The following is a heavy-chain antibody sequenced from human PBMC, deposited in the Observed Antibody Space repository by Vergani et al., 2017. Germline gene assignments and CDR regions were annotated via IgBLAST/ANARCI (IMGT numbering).Heavy chain of an antibody. CDR3: ARRALRDRTTGYYYYYGMDV. J-gene: IGHJ6*02. CDR2: IDPSDSYT. CDR1: GYSFTSYW. V-gene: IGHV5-10-1*03. D-gene: IGHD1-1*01. Sequence: EVQLVQSGAEVKKPGESLRISCKGSGYSFTSYWISWVRQMPGKGLEWMGRIDPSDSYTNYSPSFQGHVTISADKSISTAYLQWSSLKASDTAMYYCARRALRDRTTGYYYYYGMDVWGQGTTVTVSS.